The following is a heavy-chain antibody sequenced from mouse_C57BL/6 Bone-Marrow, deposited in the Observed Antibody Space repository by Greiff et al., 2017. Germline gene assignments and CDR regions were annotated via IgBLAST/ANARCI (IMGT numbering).Heavy chain of an antibody. J-gene: IGHJ2*01. Sequence: DVQLQESGGDLVKPGGSLKLSCAASGFTFSSYGMSWVRQTPDKRLEWVATISSGGSYTYYPDSVKGRFTISRDNAKNTLYLQMSSLKSEDTAMYYCARRTGTDYFDYWGQGTTLTVSS. D-gene: IGHD4-1*01. CDR2: ISSGGSYT. CDR3: ARRTGTDYFDY. CDR1: GFTFSSYG. V-gene: IGHV5-6*02.